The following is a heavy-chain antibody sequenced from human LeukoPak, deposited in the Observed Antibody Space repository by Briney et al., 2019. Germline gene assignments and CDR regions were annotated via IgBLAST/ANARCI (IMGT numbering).Heavy chain of an antibody. V-gene: IGHV1-18*01. CDR3: ERDQIYYYDSSGYYGY. CDR2: ISAYNGNT. Sequence: ASVKVSCKASGYTFTSYGISWVRQAPGQGLEWMGWISAYNGNTNYAQKLQGRVTMTTDTSTSTAYMELRSLRSDDTAVYYCERDQIYYYDSSGYYGYWGQGTLVTVSS. J-gene: IGHJ4*02. D-gene: IGHD3-22*01. CDR1: GYTFTSYG.